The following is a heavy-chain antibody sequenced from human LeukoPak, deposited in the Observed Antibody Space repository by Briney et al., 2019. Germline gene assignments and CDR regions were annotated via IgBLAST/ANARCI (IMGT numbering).Heavy chain of an antibody. D-gene: IGHD3-10*02. V-gene: IGHV3-23*01. Sequence: GGTLRLSCAASGFTFSSHGMSWVRQAPGKGLEWVSAISGSGGSTYYADSVKGRFTISRDNSKNTLYLQMNSLRAEDTAVYYCAELGITMIGGVRGKGTTVTISS. J-gene: IGHJ6*04. CDR1: GFTFSSHG. CDR2: ISGSGGST. CDR3: AELGITMIGGV.